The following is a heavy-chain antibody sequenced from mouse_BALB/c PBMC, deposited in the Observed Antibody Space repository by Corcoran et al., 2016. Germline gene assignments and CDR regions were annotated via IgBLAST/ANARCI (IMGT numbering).Heavy chain of an antibody. CDR2: ILPGSGST. Sequence: QVQLQQSGAELMKTGASVKISCKATGYTFSSYWIEWVKQRPGHGLEWSGEILPGSGSTNYNEKFKGKATFTADTSSNTAYMQLSSLTSEDSAVYYCARGGYYGSSTWCAYWGQGTLVTVSA. J-gene: IGHJ3*01. V-gene: IGHV1-9*01. CDR1: GYTFSSYW. CDR3: ARGGYYGSSTWCAY. D-gene: IGHD1-1*01.